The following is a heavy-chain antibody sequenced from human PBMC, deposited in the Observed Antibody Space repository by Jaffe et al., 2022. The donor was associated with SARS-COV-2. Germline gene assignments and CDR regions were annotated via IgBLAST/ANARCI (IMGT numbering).Heavy chain of an antibody. Sequence: QLQLQESGPGLVKPSETLSLTCTVSGGSISSSSYYWGWIRQPPGKGLEWIGSIYYSGSTYYNPSLKSRVTISVDTSKNQFSLKLSSVTAADTAVYYCARPRGGAVAGSGWFDPWGQGTLVTVSS. CDR3: ARPRGGAVAGSGWFDP. D-gene: IGHD6-19*01. V-gene: IGHV4-39*01. CDR2: IYYSGST. J-gene: IGHJ5*02. CDR1: GGSISSSSYY.